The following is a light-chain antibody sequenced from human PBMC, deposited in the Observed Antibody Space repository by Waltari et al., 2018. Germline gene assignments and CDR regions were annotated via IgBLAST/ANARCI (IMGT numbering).Light chain of an antibody. CDR1: GSNIGAGYD. V-gene: IGLV1-40*01. CDR2: GSV. Sequence: QSVLTQPPSVSGAPGQRVTISCTGSGSNIGAGYDVHWYQQLPRAAPKLRIYGSVTRPLGVPDRLFGSTSGTSASRTITGLQAEDEADYYCQSYDTSLSVVFGGGTKLTVL. J-gene: IGLJ3*02. CDR3: QSYDTSLSVV.